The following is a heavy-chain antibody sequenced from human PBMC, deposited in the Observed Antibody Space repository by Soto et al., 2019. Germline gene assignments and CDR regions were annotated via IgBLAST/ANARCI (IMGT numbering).Heavy chain of an antibody. CDR3: ARQKVSRFYGEVHFFDY. D-gene: IGHD3-10*01. J-gene: IGHJ4*02. CDR2: ISYSGST. V-gene: IGHV4-31*03. CDR1: GDSISSGAYY. Sequence: PSETLSLTCTVSGDSISSGAYYWSWVRQHPGKGLEWIGYISYSGSTAYNPSLKSRGIISIETSNNQFSLKLTSVTAAVTAVYFCARQKVSRFYGEVHFFDYWGLRTLVSVSS.